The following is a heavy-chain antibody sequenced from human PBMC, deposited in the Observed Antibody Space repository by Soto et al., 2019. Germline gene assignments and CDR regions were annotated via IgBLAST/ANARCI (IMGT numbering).Heavy chain of an antibody. Sequence: EVQLVESGGGLVQPGGSLKLSCAASGFTFSGSAMHWVRQASGKGLEWVGRIGSKANNYATAYAASVKGRFTISRDDSKNTAYLQMNSLQNEDTAIYYCNRPFDCSGGSCYSGWYYYYGMDVWGQGTTVTVSS. CDR1: GFTFSGSA. CDR2: IGSKANNYAT. J-gene: IGHJ6*02. CDR3: NRPFDCSGGSCYSGWYYYYGMDV. D-gene: IGHD2-15*01. V-gene: IGHV3-73*01.